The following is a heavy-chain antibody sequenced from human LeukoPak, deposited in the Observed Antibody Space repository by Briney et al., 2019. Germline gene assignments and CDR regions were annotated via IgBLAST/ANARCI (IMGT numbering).Heavy chain of an antibody. D-gene: IGHD3-22*01. CDR1: GFSFSSSG. CDR2: ISYDGSNK. J-gene: IGHJ6*02. Sequence: GGSLRLSCVASGFSFSSSGMHWVRQAPGKGLEWVAVISYDGSNKYYADSVKGRFTISRDNSKNTLYLQMNSLRAEDTAVYYCARSQVRGYYDSRGYYCYGMDVWGQGTTVTVSS. CDR3: ARSQVRGYYDSRGYYCYGMDV. V-gene: IGHV3-30-3*01.